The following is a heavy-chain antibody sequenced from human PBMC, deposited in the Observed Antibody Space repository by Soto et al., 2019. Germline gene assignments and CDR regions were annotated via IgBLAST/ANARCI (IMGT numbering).Heavy chain of an antibody. J-gene: IGHJ6*02. CDR3: ASSWLYHKDV. CDR1: GGSIVSGDYC. D-gene: IGHD2-2*02. CDR2: IYYSRNN. V-gene: IGHV4-30-4*01. Sequence: SETLSLTGSVSGGSIVSGDYCCNWIHQPPWSGLGLIGNIYYSRNNYYNPSFKRPLFISKGTSKNQFALKVGCVTAADRSEYYCASSWLYHKDVWGQGTTVNVS.